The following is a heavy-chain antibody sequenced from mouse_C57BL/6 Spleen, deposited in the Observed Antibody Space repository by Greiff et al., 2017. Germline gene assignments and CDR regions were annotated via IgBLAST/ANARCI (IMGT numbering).Heavy chain of an antibody. V-gene: IGHV5-17*01. J-gene: IGHJ4*01. CDR3: ARRYYGSSGYAMDY. Sequence: DVQLVESGGGLVKPGGSLKLSCAASGFTFSDYGMHWVRQAPEKGLEWVAYISSGSSTIYYADTVKGRFTISRDNAKNTLFLQMTSLRSEDTAMYYCARRYYGSSGYAMDYWGQGTSVTVSS. CDR2: ISSGSSTI. CDR1: GFTFSDYG. D-gene: IGHD1-1*01.